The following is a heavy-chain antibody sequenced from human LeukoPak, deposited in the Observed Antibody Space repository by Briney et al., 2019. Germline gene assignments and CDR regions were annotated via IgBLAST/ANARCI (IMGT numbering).Heavy chain of an antibody. Sequence: GASVKVSCKASGYTFTTYYMHWVRQAPGQGLEWIGIIKPGDSVTSYSQNSKGRVTMTRDMSTTTVYMEMTSLRSDDTAVYYCARDRKSEIGGAIAGHYMDVWGKGTTVTVSS. V-gene: IGHV1-46*01. D-gene: IGHD3-16*02. CDR3: ARDRKSEIGGAIAGHYMDV. CDR1: GYTFTTYY. CDR2: IKPGDSVT. J-gene: IGHJ6*03.